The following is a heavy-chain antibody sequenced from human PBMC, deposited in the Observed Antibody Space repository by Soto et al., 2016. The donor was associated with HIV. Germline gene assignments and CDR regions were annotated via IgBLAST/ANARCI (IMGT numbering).Heavy chain of an antibody. CDR1: GFIFSDCA. CDR2: VRTKAANTAT. V-gene: IGHV3-73*01. Sequence: EVQLVESGGGLVQPGGSLKLSCAVSGFIFSDCAIHWVRQASGKGLEWVGVVRTKAANTATEYAASVKGRFTISRDDSENTAYLQMNNLKTEDTAMYYCTRDSGTYNWLDPWARELWSPSPQ. CDR3: TRDSGTYNWLDP. J-gene: IGHJ5*02. D-gene: IGHD1-26*01.